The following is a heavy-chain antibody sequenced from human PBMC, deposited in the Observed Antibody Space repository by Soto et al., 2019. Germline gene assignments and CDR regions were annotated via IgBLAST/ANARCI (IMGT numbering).Heavy chain of an antibody. D-gene: IGHD7-27*01. J-gene: IGHJ4*02. V-gene: IGHV3-30-3*01. Sequence: GGSLRLSCAASGFSFSISPMHWVRQAPGKGPEWVALISYGGTNKFYADSVKGRFTISRDNSKSTLYLQVDSLRPEDAAVYYCARDPKTSGGQNWAFNYFDSWGQGTLVTVSS. CDR1: GFSFSISP. CDR3: ARDPKTSGGQNWAFNYFDS. CDR2: ISYGGTNK.